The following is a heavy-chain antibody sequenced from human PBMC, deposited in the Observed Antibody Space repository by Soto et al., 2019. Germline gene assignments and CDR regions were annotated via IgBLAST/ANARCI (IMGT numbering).Heavy chain of an antibody. Sequence: QVQLQESGPGLVKPSGTLSLTCALSGASIITDNWWSWVRQPPGKEMEWIGEIYHSGNTNFNPSVKSRVTISVDTSKNQFSLTVSSGTAADTAIYYCARASASSKLRGVVINWGQGTLVPVSS. J-gene: IGHJ4*02. D-gene: IGHD3-10*01. CDR3: ARASASSKLRGVVIN. CDR1: GASIITDNW. CDR2: IYHSGNT. V-gene: IGHV4-4*02.